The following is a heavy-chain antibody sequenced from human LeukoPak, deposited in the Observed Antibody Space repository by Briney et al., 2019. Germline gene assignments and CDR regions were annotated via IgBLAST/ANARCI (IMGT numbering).Heavy chain of an antibody. CDR1: GGFHSSGGYH. V-gene: IGHV4-31*03. D-gene: IGHD1-26*01. J-gene: IGHJ4*02. Sequence: SQTLSLTLTFSGGFHSSGGYHWSWTRQPPGKGLEWIGYIYYSGSTYYNPSLKSRVTISVDTSKNQFSLKLSSVTAADTAVYYCARESGSYFQEYYFDYWGQGTLVTVSS. CDR3: ARESGSYFQEYYFDY. CDR2: IYYSGST.